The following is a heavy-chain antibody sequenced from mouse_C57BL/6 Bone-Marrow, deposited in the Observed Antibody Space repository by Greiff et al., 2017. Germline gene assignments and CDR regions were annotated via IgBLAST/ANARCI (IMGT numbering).Heavy chain of an antibody. Sequence: QVQLKQSGPELVKPGASVKISCKASGYSFTSYYIHWVKQRPGQGLEWIGWIYPGSGNTKYNEKFKGKATLTADTSSSTAYMQLSSLTSEDSAVYDCARRLQGWYGSIDYWGQGTTLTVSS. J-gene: IGHJ2*01. CDR2: IYPGSGNT. CDR1: GYSFTSYY. CDR3: ARRLQGWYGSIDY. V-gene: IGHV1-66*01. D-gene: IGHD1-1*01.